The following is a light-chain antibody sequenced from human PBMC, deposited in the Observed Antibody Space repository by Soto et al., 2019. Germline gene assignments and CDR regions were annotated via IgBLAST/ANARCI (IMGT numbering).Light chain of an antibody. CDR1: SGDVGGYNY. CDR2: DVS. CDR3: SSYTSSSTYV. Sequence: QSVLTQPASVSGSPGRSIAISCTGTSGDVGGYNYVSWYQQHPGKAPKLMIYDVSNRPSGVSNRFSGSKSGNTASLTISGLQAEDEADYYCSSYTSSSTYVFGTGTKVTVL. V-gene: IGLV2-14*03. J-gene: IGLJ1*01.